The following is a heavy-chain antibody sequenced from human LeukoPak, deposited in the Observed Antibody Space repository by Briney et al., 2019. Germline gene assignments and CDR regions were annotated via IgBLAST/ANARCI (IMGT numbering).Heavy chain of an antibody. CDR2: ISGSGGST. D-gene: IGHD1-26*01. CDR1: GFTFSSYA. J-gene: IGHJ3*02. CDR3: AKDLPRHLVGATTVPFAFDI. V-gene: IGHV3-23*01. Sequence: GGSLRLSCAASGFTFSSYAMSWVRQTPGKGLEWVSAISGSGGSTYYADSVKGRFTISRDNSKNTLYLQMNSLRAEDTAVYYCAKDLPRHLVGATTVPFAFDIWGQGTMVTVSS.